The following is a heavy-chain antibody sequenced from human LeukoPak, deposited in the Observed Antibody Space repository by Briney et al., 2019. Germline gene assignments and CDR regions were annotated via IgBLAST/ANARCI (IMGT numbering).Heavy chain of an antibody. CDR3: ASFSMESMAIDY. CDR1: GGSISSGSYY. J-gene: IGHJ4*02. Sequence: SETLSLTCTVSGGSISSGSYYWGWIRQPAGKGLEWIGRIYTSGSTNSNPSLRGRVTISVETSKNQFSVTLSAVTAADRAVYFFASFSMESMAIDYWGQGTLVTVSS. CDR2: IYTSGST. V-gene: IGHV4-61*02. D-gene: IGHD2/OR15-2a*01.